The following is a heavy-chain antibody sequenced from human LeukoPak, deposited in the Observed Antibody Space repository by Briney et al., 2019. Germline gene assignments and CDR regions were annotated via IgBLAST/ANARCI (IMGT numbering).Heavy chain of an antibody. CDR3: ARGSYQFDY. CDR1: GFTFSSYW. CDR2: TKQDGSEK. J-gene: IGHJ4*02. Sequence: GGSLRLSCAASGFTFSSYWMTWVRQAPGKGLEWVANTKQDGSEKYYVDAVKGRVTISRDNAKNSLYLQMSSLRAEDTAVYYCARGSYQFDYWGQGTLVTVSS. V-gene: IGHV3-7*01. D-gene: IGHD2-2*01.